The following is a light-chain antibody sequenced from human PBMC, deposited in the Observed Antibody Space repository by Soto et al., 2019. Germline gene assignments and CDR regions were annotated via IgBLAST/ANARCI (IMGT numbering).Light chain of an antibody. V-gene: IGKV3-20*01. Sequence: IVLTQSPGTLSLSPGEGATLSCRASQPVNSGYLAWYQQKPGQAPRLLMYVVSTRDTGIPDRFSGSGAGTDFTLTISRLERGDFAVYYCQVYGSSPKTVGQGTKVEFK. CDR1: QPVNSGY. J-gene: IGKJ1*01. CDR3: QVYGSSPKT. CDR2: VVS.